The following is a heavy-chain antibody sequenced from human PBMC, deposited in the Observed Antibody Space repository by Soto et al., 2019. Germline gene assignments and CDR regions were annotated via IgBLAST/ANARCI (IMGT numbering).Heavy chain of an antibody. CDR1: GYTLTELS. D-gene: IGHD3-22*01. CDR2: FDPEDGET. Sequence: ASVKVSCKVSGYTLTELSMHWVRQAPGKGLEWMGGFDPEDGETIYAQKFQGRVTMTEDTSTDTAYMELSSLRSEDTAVYYCATESYYYDSSGYYRRYFDYWGQGTLVTVSS. V-gene: IGHV1-24*01. CDR3: ATESYYYDSSGYYRRYFDY. J-gene: IGHJ4*02.